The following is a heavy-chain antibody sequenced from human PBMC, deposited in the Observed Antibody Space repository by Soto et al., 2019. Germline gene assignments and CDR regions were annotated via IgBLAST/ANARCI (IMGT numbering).Heavy chain of an antibody. J-gene: IGHJ5*02. CDR2: IIPIFGTA. CDR1: GGTFSSYA. D-gene: IGHD2-2*01. Sequence: ASVKVSCKASGGTFSSYAISWVRQAPGQGLEWMGGIIPIFGTANYAQKFQGRVTITADESTSTAYMELSSLRSEDTAVYYCARALGCSSTSCYYPVWPERESLRFDPWGQGTLVTVSS. CDR3: ARALGCSSTSCYYPVWPERESLRFDP. V-gene: IGHV1-69*13.